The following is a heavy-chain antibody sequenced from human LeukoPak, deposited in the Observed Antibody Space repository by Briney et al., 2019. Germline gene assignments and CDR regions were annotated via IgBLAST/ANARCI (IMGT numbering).Heavy chain of an antibody. CDR3: ARDLGLPFGY. J-gene: IGHJ4*02. V-gene: IGHV3-48*02. D-gene: IGHD1-7*01. CDR1: GFTFSSYS. CDR2: ISSSSTI. Sequence: PGGSLRLSCAASGFTFSSYSMNWVRQAPGKGLEWVSYISSSSTIYYADSVKGRFTISRDNAKNSLYLQMNSLRDEDTAVYYCARDLGLPFGYWGQGTLVTVSS.